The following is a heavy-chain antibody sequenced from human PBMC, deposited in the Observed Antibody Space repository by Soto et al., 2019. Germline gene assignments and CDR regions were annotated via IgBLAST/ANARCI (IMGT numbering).Heavy chain of an antibody. V-gene: IGHV1-3*01. CDR2: INAGNGNT. CDR3: ARDRSGNYYAFDV. J-gene: IGHJ6*02. CDR1: GYTFTSYA. D-gene: IGHD1-26*01. Sequence: GASVKVSCKASGYTFTSYAMHWVRQAPGQRLEWMGWINAGNGNTKYSQKFQGRVTITRDTSASTACVDLSSLRSEDTAVYYCARDRSGNYYAFDVWGQGTTVTVSS.